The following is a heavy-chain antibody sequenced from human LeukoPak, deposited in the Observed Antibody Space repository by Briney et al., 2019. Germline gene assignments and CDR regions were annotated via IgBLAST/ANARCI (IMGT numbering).Heavy chain of an antibody. CDR3: ARAGPNDAFDI. CDR1: GYTFTTYY. CDR2: INPSAGST. V-gene: IGHV1-46*01. J-gene: IGHJ3*02. D-gene: IGHD7-27*01. Sequence: ASVKVSCKASGYTFTTYYMHWVRQAPGQGPEWLGIINPSAGSTSYAQKFQGRVTMTRDTSTSTVYMELSSLRSEDTAVYFCARAGPNDAFDIWGQGTMVTVSS.